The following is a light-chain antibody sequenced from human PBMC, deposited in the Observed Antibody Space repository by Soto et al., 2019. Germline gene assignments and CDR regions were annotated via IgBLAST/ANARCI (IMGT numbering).Light chain of an antibody. Sequence: DIQMTQSPSTLSASVGDRVTITCRASQSISSWLAWYQQKPVRAPKLLIYKASSLESGVPSRFSGSGSGTEFTLTISSLQPDDSATYYCQQCDSYSGTFGQGTKVEIK. J-gene: IGKJ1*01. CDR2: KAS. CDR1: QSISSW. V-gene: IGKV1-5*03. CDR3: QQCDSYSGT.